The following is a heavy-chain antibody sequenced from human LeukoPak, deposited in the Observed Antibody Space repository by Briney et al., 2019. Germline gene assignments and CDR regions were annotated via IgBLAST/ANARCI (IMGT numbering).Heavy chain of an antibody. CDR2: IYPGDSGT. J-gene: IGHJ4*02. D-gene: IGHD6-13*01. Sequence: GESLKISCKGSGYSFTTYWIAWVRQMPGKGLEWMGIIYPGDSGTRYSPSFRGQVTISADKAISTAYLQWSSLKASDTAMYYCARSGSSHFDYWGQGTLVTVSS. V-gene: IGHV5-51*01. CDR3: ARSGSSHFDY. CDR1: GYSFTTYW.